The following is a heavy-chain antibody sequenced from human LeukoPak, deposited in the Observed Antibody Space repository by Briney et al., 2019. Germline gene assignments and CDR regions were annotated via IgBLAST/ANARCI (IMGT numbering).Heavy chain of an antibody. Sequence: SETLSLTCAVYGGSFSGYYWSWIRQPPGKGLEWIGEINHSGSTNYNPSLKSRVTISVETSKNQFSLKLSSVTAADTAVYYCARRCLYYYSYYMDVWGKGTTVTISS. J-gene: IGHJ6*03. D-gene: IGHD5/OR15-5a*01. V-gene: IGHV4-34*01. CDR3: ARRCLYYYSYYMDV. CDR2: INHSGST. CDR1: GGSFSGYY.